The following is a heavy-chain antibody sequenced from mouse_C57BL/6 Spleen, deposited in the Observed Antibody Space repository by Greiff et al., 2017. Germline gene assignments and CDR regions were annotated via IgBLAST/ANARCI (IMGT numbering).Heavy chain of an antibody. J-gene: IGHJ1*03. CDR1: GYTFTSYW. V-gene: IGHV1-64*01. CDR2: IHPNSGST. CDR3: ARSETGYWDFGG. Sequence: VQLQQPGAELVKPGASVKLSCKASGYTFTSYWMHWVKQRPGQGLEWIGMIHPNSGSTNYNEKFKSKATLTVDKSSSTAYMQLSRLTAEDSAVYYCARSETGYWDFGGWGTGTTVTVSS. D-gene: IGHD4-1*01.